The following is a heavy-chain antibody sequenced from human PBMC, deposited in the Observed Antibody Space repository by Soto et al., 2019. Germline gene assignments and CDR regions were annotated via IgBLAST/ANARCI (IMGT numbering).Heavy chain of an antibody. CDR1: GFTFSSYG. Sequence: PGGSLRLSCAASGFTFSSYGMHWVRQAPGKGLEWVAVISYDGSNKYYADSVKGRFTISRDNSKNTLYLQMNSLRAEDTAVYYCAKIRGPIAVAGPIDYWGQGTLVTVSS. V-gene: IGHV3-30*18. D-gene: IGHD6-19*01. CDR3: AKIRGPIAVAGPIDY. CDR2: ISYDGSNK. J-gene: IGHJ4*02.